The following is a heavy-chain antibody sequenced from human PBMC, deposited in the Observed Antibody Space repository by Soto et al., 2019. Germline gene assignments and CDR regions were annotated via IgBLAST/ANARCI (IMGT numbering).Heavy chain of an antibody. CDR3: ARHRHPRGTVGATSPLDP. CDR1: GFSVSSNY. D-gene: IGHD1-26*01. V-gene: IGHV3-53*01. J-gene: IGHJ5*02. CDR2: HYSGGST. Sequence: GGSLRLSCAISGFSVSSNYLSWVRQAPGKGLEWVSVHYSGGSTYYADSVQGRFTISRDKSNNTLYLQMRRVRAEDTAVYFCARHRHPRGTVGATSPLDPWGQGTQVTVS.